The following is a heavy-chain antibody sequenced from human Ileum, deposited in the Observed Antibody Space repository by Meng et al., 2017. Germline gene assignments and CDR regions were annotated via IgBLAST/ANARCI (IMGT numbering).Heavy chain of an antibody. D-gene: IGHD3-10*01. CDR3: ARERRHYYGSGSFDY. J-gene: IGHJ4*02. CDR1: GCSFSSDNYY. V-gene: IGHV4-30-4*01. Sequence: QVQLQESGPGLVKPSQTLSLTCSFSGCSFSSDNYYWTWIRQTPGKGLEWIGLTYYNGSPFYNPSLRSRVTISVDTSKDQFSLKLTSVTAADTAVYYCARERRHYYGSGSFDYWGQGILVTVSS. CDR2: TYYNGSP.